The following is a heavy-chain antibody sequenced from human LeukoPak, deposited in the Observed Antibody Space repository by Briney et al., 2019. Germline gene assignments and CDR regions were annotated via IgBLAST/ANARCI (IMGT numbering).Heavy chain of an antibody. CDR2: INHSGST. CDR3: ARGRDSSSSWYFDL. J-gene: IGHJ2*01. D-gene: IGHD6-6*01. CDR1: GGSFSGYC. Sequence: SETLSLTCAVYGGSFSGYCWSWIRQPPGKGLGWIGEINHSGSTNYNPSLKSRVTISVDTSKNQFSLKLSSVTAADTAVYYCARGRDSSSSWYFDLWGRGTLVTVSS. V-gene: IGHV4-34*01.